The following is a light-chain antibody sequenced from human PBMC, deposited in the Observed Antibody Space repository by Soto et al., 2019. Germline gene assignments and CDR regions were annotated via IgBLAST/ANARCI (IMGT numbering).Light chain of an antibody. CDR1: SGHSSYA. J-gene: IGLJ2*01. CDR2: LNSDGSH. CDR3: QTWGTGIVV. Sequence: QQVLTQSPSDSASLGASVKLTCTLSSGHSSYAIAWHQQQPEKGPRFLMKLNSDGSHSKGDGIPDRLSGSSSGDERYLTISSLQSEDEADYYCQTWGTGIVVFGGGTKLTVL. V-gene: IGLV4-69*01.